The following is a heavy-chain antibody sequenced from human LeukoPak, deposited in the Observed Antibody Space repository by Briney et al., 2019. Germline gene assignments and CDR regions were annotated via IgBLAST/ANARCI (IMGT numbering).Heavy chain of an antibody. J-gene: IGHJ6*03. V-gene: IGHV4-61*02. Sequence: SQTLSLTCTVSGGSISSGLYYWSWIRQPAGKGLEWIGRIYTSGSTNYNPSLKSRVTISVDTSKNQFSLKLSSVTAADTAVYYCARVERPGGYDTSGYFSWGEYYCMDVWGKGTTVTVSS. CDR2: IYTSGST. CDR3: ARVERPGGYDTSGYFSWGEYYCMDV. D-gene: IGHD3-22*01. CDR1: GGSISSGLYY.